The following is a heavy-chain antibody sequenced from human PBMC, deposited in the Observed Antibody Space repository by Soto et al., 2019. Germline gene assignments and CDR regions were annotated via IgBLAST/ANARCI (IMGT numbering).Heavy chain of an antibody. J-gene: IGHJ5*02. CDR3: ARAAVAGTAGAS. CDR1: GGTFSSYT. CDR2: IIPILGIA. V-gene: IGHV1-69*02. Sequence: QVQLVQSGAEVKKPGSSVKVSCKASGGTFSSYTISWVRQAPGQGLEWMGRIIPILGIANYAQKFQGRVTIXAXXATSTAYMELSSLRSEDTAVYYCARAAVAGTAGASWGQGTLVTVSS. D-gene: IGHD6-19*01.